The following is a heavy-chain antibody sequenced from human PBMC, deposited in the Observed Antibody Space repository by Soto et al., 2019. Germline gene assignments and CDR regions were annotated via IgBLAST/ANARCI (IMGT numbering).Heavy chain of an antibody. Sequence: ESGGGVVQPGRSLRLSCAASGFTFSSYGMHWVRQAPGKGLERVAVISYDGSNKYYADSVKGRFTISRDNSKNTLYLQMNSLRAEDTAVYYCAKGHRFGEIWGAFDIWGQGTMVTVSS. CDR2: ISYDGSNK. J-gene: IGHJ3*02. CDR1: GFTFSSYG. D-gene: IGHD3-10*01. V-gene: IGHV3-30*18. CDR3: AKGHRFGEIWGAFDI.